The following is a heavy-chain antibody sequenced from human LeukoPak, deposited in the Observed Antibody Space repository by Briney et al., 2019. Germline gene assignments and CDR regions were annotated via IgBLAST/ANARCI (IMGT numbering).Heavy chain of an antibody. CDR2: IYYSGST. Sequence: SETLSLTCTVSGGSISSSSYYWGWIRQPPGKGLEWIGSIYYSGSTYYDPSLKSRVTISVDTSKNQFSLRLNSVTAADTAMYYCAKSGGYGLIDYWGQGTRVTVSS. D-gene: IGHD1-26*01. CDR1: GGSISSSSYY. J-gene: IGHJ4*02. V-gene: IGHV4-39*01. CDR3: AKSGGYGLIDY.